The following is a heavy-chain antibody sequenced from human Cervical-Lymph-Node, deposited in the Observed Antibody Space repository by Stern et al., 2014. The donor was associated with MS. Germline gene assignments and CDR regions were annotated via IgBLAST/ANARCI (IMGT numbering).Heavy chain of an antibody. V-gene: IGHV1-18*01. D-gene: IGHD3-10*01. CDR3: ARDRWYYGSGNYYPADY. CDR1: GYSFGSYG. Sequence: QVQLVQSGAEVKKPGASVTVSCKASGYSFGSYGMSWVRQAPGQGLEWMGLISAYNGNTNYAPKFQGRVTMTTDTSTTTAYMELRSLRSVDTAVYYCARDRWYYGSGNYYPADYWGQGTLITVSS. CDR2: ISAYNGNT. J-gene: IGHJ4*02.